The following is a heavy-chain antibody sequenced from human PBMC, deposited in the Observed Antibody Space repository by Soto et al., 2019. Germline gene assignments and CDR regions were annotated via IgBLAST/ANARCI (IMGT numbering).Heavy chain of an antibody. CDR3: TRGYSGIDIYAFDI. Sequence: VQLVESGGGLVQPGGSLRLSCAASGSTFSDHYMDWVRQAPGKGLEWVGRSGNRANSDTTEYGSSVKGRFTISRDDSKSSMYLQMNSLKTEDTAVYYCTRGYSGIDIYAFDIWGQGTLVTVSA. D-gene: IGHD1-26*01. J-gene: IGHJ3*02. V-gene: IGHV3-72*01. CDR1: GSTFSDHY. CDR2: SGNRANSDTT.